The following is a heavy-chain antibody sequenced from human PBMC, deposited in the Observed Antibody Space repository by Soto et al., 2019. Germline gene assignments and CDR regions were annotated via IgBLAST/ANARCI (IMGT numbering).Heavy chain of an antibody. CDR2: IKEDGSEK. CDR1: GFTFSIYW. CDR3: ARAPGNTYGWFFDY. V-gene: IGHV3-7*04. D-gene: IGHD5-18*01. J-gene: IGHJ4*02. Sequence: PGGSLRLSCAASGFTFSIYWMSWVRQAPGKGLEWVANIKEDGSEKNYVDSVKGRFAISRDNAKNSLYLEMNSLRAEDTAVYYGARAPGNTYGWFFDYWGQGILVTVSS.